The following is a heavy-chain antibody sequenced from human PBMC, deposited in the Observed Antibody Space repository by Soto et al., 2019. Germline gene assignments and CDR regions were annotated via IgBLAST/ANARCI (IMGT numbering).Heavy chain of an antibody. V-gene: IGHV1-69*13. CDR1: GGTFSSYA. J-gene: IGHJ6*02. CDR3: AREIYDSSGYTYYYYGMDV. Sequence: SVKVSCKASGGTFSSYAISWVRQAPGQGLEWMGGIIPIFGTANYAQKFQGRVTITADESTSTAYMELSSLRSEDTAVYYCAREIYDSSGYTYYYYGMDVWGQGTTVTVSS. D-gene: IGHD3-22*01. CDR2: IIPIFGTA.